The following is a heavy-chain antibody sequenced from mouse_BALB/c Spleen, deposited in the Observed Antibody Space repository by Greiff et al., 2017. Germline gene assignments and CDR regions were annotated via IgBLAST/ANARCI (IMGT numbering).Heavy chain of an antibody. D-gene: IGHD2-1*01. Sequence: VQGVESGPGLVAPSQSLSITCTVSGFSLTSYGVHWVRQPPGKGLEWLGVIWAGGSTNYNSALMSRLSISKDNSKSQVFLKMNSLQTDDTAMYYCARYGNPAWFAYWGQGTLVTVSA. V-gene: IGHV2-9*02. CDR2: IWAGGST. J-gene: IGHJ3*01. CDR3: ARYGNPAWFAY. CDR1: GFSLTSYG.